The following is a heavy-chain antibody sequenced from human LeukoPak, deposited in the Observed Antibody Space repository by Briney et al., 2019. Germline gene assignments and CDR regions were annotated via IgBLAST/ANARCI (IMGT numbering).Heavy chain of an antibody. CDR1: GFAFSSYA. Sequence: GGSLRLSCAASGFAFSSYAISWVRQAPGKGLEWVAVIWYDGSNKYYADSVKGRFTISRDNSKNTLYLQMNSLRAEDTAVYYCARAPTSGSYYMDYWGQGTLVTVSS. CDR3: ARAPTSGSYYMDY. CDR2: IWYDGSNK. J-gene: IGHJ4*02. D-gene: IGHD1-26*01. V-gene: IGHV3-33*08.